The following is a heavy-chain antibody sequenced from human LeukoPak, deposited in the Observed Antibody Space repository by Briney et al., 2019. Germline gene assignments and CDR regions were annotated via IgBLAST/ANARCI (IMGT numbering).Heavy chain of an antibody. V-gene: IGHV4-59*01. CDR3: AREDTAMVRTAFDI. J-gene: IGHJ3*02. Sequence: NPSETLSLTCTVSGGPINSYYWSWIRQPPGKGLEWIGYIYYSGSTNYNPSLKSRVTISVDTSKNQFSLKLSSVTAADTAVYFCAREDTAMVRTAFDIWGQGTMVTVSS. D-gene: IGHD5-18*01. CDR2: IYYSGST. CDR1: GGPINSYY.